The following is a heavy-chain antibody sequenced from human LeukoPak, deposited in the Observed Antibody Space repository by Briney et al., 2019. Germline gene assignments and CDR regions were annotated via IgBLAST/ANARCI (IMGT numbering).Heavy chain of an antibody. V-gene: IGHV4-34*01. J-gene: IGHJ4*02. CDR2: INHSGST. Sequence: SETLSLTCAVYGGSFSGYYWSWIRQPPGKGLEWIGEINHSGSTNYNPSLKSRVTISVDTSKNQFSLKLSSVTAADTAVYYCAAPWGDYYDSSGPKPAYLDYWGQGTLVTVSS. D-gene: IGHD3-22*01. CDR1: GGSFSGYY. CDR3: AAPWGDYYDSSGPKPAYLDY.